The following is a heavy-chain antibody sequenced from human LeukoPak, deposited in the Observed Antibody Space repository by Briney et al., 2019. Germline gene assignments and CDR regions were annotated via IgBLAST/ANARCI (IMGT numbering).Heavy chain of an antibody. J-gene: IGHJ5*02. CDR2: IYTSGST. D-gene: IGHD3-3*01. V-gene: IGHV4-4*07. CDR3: AREIITIFGVVIIDWFDP. CDR1: GGSISSYY. Sequence: SETLSLTCTVSGGSISSYYWSWIRQPAGKGLEWIGRIYTSGSTNYNPSLKSRVTMSVDTSKNQFFLKLSSVTAADTAVYYCAREIITIFGVVIIDWFDPWGQGTLVTVSS.